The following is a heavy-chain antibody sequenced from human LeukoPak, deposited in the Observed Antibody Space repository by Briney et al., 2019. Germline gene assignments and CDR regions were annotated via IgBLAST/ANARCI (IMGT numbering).Heavy chain of an antibody. CDR1: GFTFSSYW. D-gene: IGHD2-15*01. J-gene: IGHJ3*02. V-gene: IGHV3-7*01. CDR2: IKQDGSEK. CDR3: ATGGVVVVAVTDAFDI. Sequence: GGSLRLSCAASGFTFSSYWMSWVRQAPGKGLEWVANIKQDGSEKYYVDSVKGRFTISRDNAKNSLYLQMNSLRAEDTAVYYCATGGVVVVAVTDAFDIWGQGTMVTVSS.